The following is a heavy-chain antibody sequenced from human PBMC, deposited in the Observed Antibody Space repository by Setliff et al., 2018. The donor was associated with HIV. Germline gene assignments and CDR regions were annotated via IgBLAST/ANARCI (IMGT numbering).Heavy chain of an antibody. Sequence: ETLSLSCAASGFTFSSYSMNWVRQAPGKGLEWVSYISSSGSTIYYADSVKGRFTISRDNAKNSLYLQMNSLRAEDTAVYYCARDSSIVVVVAATPDLGFDPWGQGTLVTVSS. CDR2: ISSSGSTI. V-gene: IGHV3-48*04. D-gene: IGHD2-15*01. CDR1: GFTFSSYS. J-gene: IGHJ5*02. CDR3: ARDSSIVVVVAATPDLGFDP.